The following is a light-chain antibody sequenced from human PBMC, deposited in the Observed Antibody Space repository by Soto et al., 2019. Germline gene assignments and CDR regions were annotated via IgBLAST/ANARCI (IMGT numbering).Light chain of an antibody. CDR2: EVS. J-gene: IGLJ1*01. CDR3: CSYAGSSTL. V-gene: IGLV2-23*02. Sequence: QSALTQPASVSGSPGQSITISCTGTSSDVGSYKLVSWYQQHPGKAPKLMIYEVSKRPSGVSNRFSGSKSGNTASLTISGLQAEDEADYYCCSYAGSSTLFGTGTKLTVL. CDR1: SSDVGSYKL.